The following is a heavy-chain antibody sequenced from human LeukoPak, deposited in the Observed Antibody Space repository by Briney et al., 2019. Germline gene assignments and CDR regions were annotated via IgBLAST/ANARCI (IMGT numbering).Heavy chain of an antibody. V-gene: IGHV3-53*01. J-gene: IGHJ4*02. CDR3: ARDRGSGYYDY. CDR2: IYSGGST. Sequence: PGGSLKLSCAASGVTVSSNYMSWVRQAPGKGLEWVSVIYSGGSTYYADSVKGRFTISRDNSKNTLYLQMNSLRAEDTAVYYCARDRGSGYYDYWGQGTLVTVSS. CDR1: GVTVSSNY. D-gene: IGHD3-22*01.